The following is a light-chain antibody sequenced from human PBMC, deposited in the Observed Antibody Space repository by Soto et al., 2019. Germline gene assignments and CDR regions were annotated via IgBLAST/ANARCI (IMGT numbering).Light chain of an antibody. J-gene: IGLJ1*01. Sequence: QSDLTQPASVSGSPGQSITLSCTGTSSDVGTYNYVSWYQQHPGKAPKLMISQVSNRPSGVSNRFSGSKSGNTASLTISGLQAEDEADYYCSSYTISSTYVFGTGTKVTVL. CDR3: SSYTISSTYV. V-gene: IGLV2-14*01. CDR1: SSDVGTYNY. CDR2: QVS.